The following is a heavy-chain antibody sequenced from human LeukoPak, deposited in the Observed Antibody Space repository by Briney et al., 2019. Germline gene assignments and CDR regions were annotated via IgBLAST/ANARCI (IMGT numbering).Heavy chain of an antibody. CDR1: GFTFRSYA. Sequence: SGGSRRLSCAASGFTFRSYAMYWVRQAPGKGLEWVTVISYDGSNKDYADSVKGRFTISRDNSKNTLYLQMNSLRAEDTAVYYCARDVGKYSISSSSGGPWGQGTLVTVSS. J-gene: IGHJ5*02. V-gene: IGHV3-30*04. D-gene: IGHD6-6*01. CDR2: ISYDGSNK. CDR3: ARDVGKYSISSSSGGP.